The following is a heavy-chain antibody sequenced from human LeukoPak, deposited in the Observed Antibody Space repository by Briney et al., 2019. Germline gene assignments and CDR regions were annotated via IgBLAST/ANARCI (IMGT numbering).Heavy chain of an antibody. D-gene: IGHD6-25*01. CDR2: ISYDGSNE. CDR3: AKDLAASDAFDI. J-gene: IGHJ3*02. CDR1: GFTFSRYD. V-gene: IGHV3-30*18. Sequence: GGSLRLSCAASGFTFSRYDMHWVRQAPGKGLEWVAVISYDGSNEYYADSVKGRFTISRDNSKNTLYLQMNSLRAEDTAVYYCAKDLAASDAFDIWGQGTMVTVSS.